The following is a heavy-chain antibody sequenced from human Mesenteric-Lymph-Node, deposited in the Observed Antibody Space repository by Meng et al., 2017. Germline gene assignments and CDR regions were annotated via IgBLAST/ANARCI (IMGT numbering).Heavy chain of an antibody. J-gene: IGHJ6*02. CDR2: IWYDGSNK. CDR1: GFTFSSYG. V-gene: IGHV3-33*01. CDR3: ARLTNYYYCGMDV. D-gene: IGHD4-11*01. Sequence: GESLKISCAASGFTFSSYGMHWVRQAPGKGLEWVAVIWYDGSNKYYADSVKGRFTISRDNSKNTLYLQMNSLRAEDTAVYYCARLTNYYYCGMDVWGQGTTVTVSS.